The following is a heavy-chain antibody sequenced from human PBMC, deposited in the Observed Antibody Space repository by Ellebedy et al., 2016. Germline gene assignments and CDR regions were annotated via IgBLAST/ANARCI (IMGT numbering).Heavy chain of an antibody. D-gene: IGHD5-18*01. CDR2: IIPILGIA. CDR1: GYTFTSYY. V-gene: IGHV1-69*04. Sequence: ASVKVSCKASGYTFTSYYMHWVRQAPGQGLEWMGRIIPILGIANYAQKFQGRVTITADKSTSTAYMELSSLRSEDTAVYYCARVGGYSYALRRYYYYGMDVWGQGTTVTVSS. J-gene: IGHJ6*02. CDR3: ARVGGYSYALRRYYYYGMDV.